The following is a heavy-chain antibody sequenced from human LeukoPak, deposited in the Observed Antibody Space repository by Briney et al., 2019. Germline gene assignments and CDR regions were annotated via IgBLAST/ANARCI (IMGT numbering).Heavy chain of an antibody. D-gene: IGHD6-13*01. CDR3: AKVVQYTASTGTGLDY. CDR2: IWYDRSYK. Sequence: GGSLRLSCAASGFTFFNYGMHWVRQAPGKGLDWVAVIWYDRSYKYYADSVRGRFTISRDNSKNTLYLHMDSLRAEDTAIYYCAKVVQYTASTGTGLDYWGRGTLVTVSS. V-gene: IGHV3-33*06. CDR1: GFTFFNYG. J-gene: IGHJ4*02.